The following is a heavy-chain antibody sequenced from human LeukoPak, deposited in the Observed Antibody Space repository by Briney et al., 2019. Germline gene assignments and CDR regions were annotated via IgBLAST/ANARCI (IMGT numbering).Heavy chain of an antibody. CDR2: INSDGSST. CDR1: GFTFSSYW. V-gene: IGHV3-74*01. J-gene: IGHJ4*02. Sequence: GGSLRLSCAASGFTFSSYWMHWVRQAPGKGLVWVSRINSDGSSTSYADSVKGRFTISRDNAKNSLYLQMNSLRAEDTAVYYCAKVVAPYRDHFDYWGQGTLVTVSS. CDR3: AKVVAPYRDHFDY. D-gene: IGHD5-12*01.